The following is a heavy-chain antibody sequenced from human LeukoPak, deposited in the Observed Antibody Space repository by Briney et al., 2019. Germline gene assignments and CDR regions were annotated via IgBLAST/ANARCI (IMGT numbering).Heavy chain of an antibody. J-gene: IGHJ6*03. CDR3: ARSTVNTYYYYMDV. CDR2: IYYSGST. CDR1: GGSISSSSYY. V-gene: IGHV4-39*07. Sequence: SETLSLTCTVSGGSISSSSYYWGWIRQPPGKGLEWIGSIYYSGSTNYNPSLKSRVTMSLDTSKNQFSLSLNSVTAADTAVYYCARSTVNTYYYYMDVWGKGTTVTISS. D-gene: IGHD1-26*01.